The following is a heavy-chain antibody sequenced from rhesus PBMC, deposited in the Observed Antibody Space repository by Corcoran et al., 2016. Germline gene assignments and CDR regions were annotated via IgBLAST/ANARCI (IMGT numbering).Heavy chain of an antibody. CDR1: GGSISRSY. Sequence: QLQLQESGPGLVKPSETLSVTCAVSGGSISRSYWSWIRQAPGKGLEWIGYIYGSGSSTNYNPSLKSRVTLSVDTSKNQLSLKLSSVTAADTAVYYCASSPGYYWYFDLWGPGTPITISS. CDR3: ASSPGYYWYFDL. CDR2: IYGSGSST. J-gene: IGHJ2*01. V-gene: IGHV4-169*02. D-gene: IGHD3-28*01.